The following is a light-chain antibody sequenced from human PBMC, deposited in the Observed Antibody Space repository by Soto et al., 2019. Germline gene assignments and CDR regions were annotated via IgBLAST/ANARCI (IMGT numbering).Light chain of an antibody. CDR2: GAS. CDR3: QQYGSSPPIT. V-gene: IGKV3-20*01. J-gene: IGKJ5*01. Sequence: EILLTQSPGPLSLSPGERATLSCAASQSVSSSYLAWYQQKPGQAPRLLIYGASSRATGIPDRFSGSGSGTDFTLTISRLEPEDFAVYYCQQYGSSPPITFGQGTRLEIK. CDR1: QSVSSSY.